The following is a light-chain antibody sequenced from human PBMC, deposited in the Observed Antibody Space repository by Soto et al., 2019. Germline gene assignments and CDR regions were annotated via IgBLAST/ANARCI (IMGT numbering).Light chain of an antibody. CDR2: EVS. CDR3: SSYTSSSTEV. J-gene: IGLJ1*01. V-gene: IGLV2-14*01. CDR1: SSDVGDYNY. Sequence: QSALTQPASVSGSPGQSITISCTGTSSDVGDYNYVSWYQQHPGKAPKLMIYEVSNRPSGVSYRFSGSKSGNTASLTISGLRAEDEADYYCSSYTSSSTEVFGTGTKVTVL.